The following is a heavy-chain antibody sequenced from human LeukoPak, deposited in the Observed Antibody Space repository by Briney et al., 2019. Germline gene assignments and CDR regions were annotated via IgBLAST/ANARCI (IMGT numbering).Heavy chain of an antibody. CDR3: ARSTITIFGVVIPNDY. CDR1: GYSISSGYY. D-gene: IGHD3-3*01. Sequence: SETLSLTCAVSGYSISSGYYWGWIRQPPGKGLEWIGSSYHSGSTYYNPSLKSRVTISVDTSKNQFSLKLSSVTAADTAVYYCARSTITIFGVVIPNDYWGQGTLVTVSS. CDR2: SYHSGST. J-gene: IGHJ4*02. V-gene: IGHV4-38-2*01.